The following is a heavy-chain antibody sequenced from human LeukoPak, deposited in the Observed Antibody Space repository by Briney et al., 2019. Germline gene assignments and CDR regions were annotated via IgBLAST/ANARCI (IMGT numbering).Heavy chain of an antibody. D-gene: IGHD2-15*01. J-gene: IGHJ6*03. Sequence: SETLSLTCTVSGGSISSSSYYWGWIRQPPGKGLEWIGNIFYSGSTYYNPSLKSRVTISVDTSKNQFSLKLSSVTAADTAVYYCAVVAATRYYYMDVWGKGTTVTISS. CDR3: AVVAATRYYYMDV. V-gene: IGHV4-39*07. CDR2: IFYSGST. CDR1: GGSISSSSYY.